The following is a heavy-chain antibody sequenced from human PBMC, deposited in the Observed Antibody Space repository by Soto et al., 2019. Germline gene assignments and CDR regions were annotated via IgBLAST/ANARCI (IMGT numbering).Heavy chain of an antibody. V-gene: IGHV3-9*01. J-gene: IGHJ6*02. Sequence: EVQLVESGGGLVQPGRSLRLSCAASGFTLDDYAMHWVRQAPGKGLEWVSGISWNSGSIGYADSVKGRFTISRDNAKNSLYLQMNSLRAEDTALYYCAKDRSYVLAYYDGMDVWGQGTTVTVSS. CDR3: AKDRSYVLAYYDGMDV. D-gene: IGHD1-26*01. CDR2: ISWNSGSI. CDR1: GFTLDDYA.